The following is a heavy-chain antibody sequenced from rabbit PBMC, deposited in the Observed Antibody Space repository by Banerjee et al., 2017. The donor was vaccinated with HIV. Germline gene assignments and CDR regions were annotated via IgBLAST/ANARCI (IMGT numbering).Heavy chain of an antibody. J-gene: IGHJ4*01. CDR1: GFDFSSYS. CDR3: ARVQYNTNGYAGYDL. CDR2: IYTGSGST. Sequence: QSLEESGGDLVKPGASLTLTCTASGFDFSSYSMGWVRQAPGKGLEWIGCIYTGSGSTWYASWAKGRFTISKTSSTTVTLQMPSLTAADTATYFCARVQYNTNGYAGYDLWGPGTLVTVS. V-gene: IGHV1S40*01. D-gene: IGHD6-1*01.